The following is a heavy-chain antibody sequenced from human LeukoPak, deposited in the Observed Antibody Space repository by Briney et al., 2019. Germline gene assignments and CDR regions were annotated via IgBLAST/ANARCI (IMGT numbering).Heavy chain of an antibody. J-gene: IGHJ5*02. D-gene: IGHD2-2*01. CDR1: GFTFSAYW. Sequence: GGSLRLSCAASGFTFSAYWMTWVRQPPGKGLEWVANIRQDSSEAYYVDSVNGRFTISSDNAKNTVYLQMSSLRAEDTAVYYCAREGVFCVRNCISNSGARFDPWGQGTLVTVSS. V-gene: IGHV3-7*01. CDR2: IRQDSSEA. CDR3: AREGVFCVRNCISNSGARFDP.